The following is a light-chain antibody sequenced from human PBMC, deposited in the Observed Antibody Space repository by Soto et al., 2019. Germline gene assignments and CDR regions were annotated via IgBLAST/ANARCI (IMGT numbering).Light chain of an antibody. V-gene: IGKV3-15*01. J-gene: IGKJ4*01. Sequence: EIVMTQSPATLSVSPGERATLSCRASQSVSSNLAWYQQKPGQAPRLLIYGASTRATGIPARFSGSGSGTEFTPTISSLQAEDFAGYYCQQYNNWPPPLTFGGGTKVEIK. CDR3: QQYNNWPPPLT. CDR2: GAS. CDR1: QSVSSN.